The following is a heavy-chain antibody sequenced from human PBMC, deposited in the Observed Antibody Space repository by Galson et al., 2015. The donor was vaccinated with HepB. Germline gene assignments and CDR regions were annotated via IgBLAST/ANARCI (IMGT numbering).Heavy chain of an antibody. V-gene: IGHV1-69*13. Sequence: SVKVSCKASGGTFSSYAISWVRQAPGQGLEWMGGIIPTFGTANYAQKFQGRVTITADESTSTAYMELSSLRSEDTAVYYCARGAGPYYYYYYGMDVWGQGTTVTVSS. CDR3: ARGAGPYYYYYYGMDV. CDR2: IIPTFGTA. J-gene: IGHJ6*02. CDR1: GGTFSSYA.